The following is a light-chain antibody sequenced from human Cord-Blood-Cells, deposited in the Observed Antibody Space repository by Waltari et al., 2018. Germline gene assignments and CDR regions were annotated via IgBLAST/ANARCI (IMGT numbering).Light chain of an antibody. J-gene: IGLJ2*01. Sequence: QSALTQPPSASGSPGQSVTISCTGTSSDVGGYNYVSWYQQHPGKAPKLMIYEVSKRPSGVPDRFSGSKSGNTASLTVSGLQAEDEADYYCSSYAGSNNFDVVFG. CDR1: SSDVGGYNY. CDR2: EVS. CDR3: SSYAGSNNFDVV. V-gene: IGLV2-8*01.